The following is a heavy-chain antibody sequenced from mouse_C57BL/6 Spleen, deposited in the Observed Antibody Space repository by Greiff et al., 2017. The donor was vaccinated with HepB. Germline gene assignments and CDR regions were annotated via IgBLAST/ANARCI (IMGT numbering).Heavy chain of an antibody. J-gene: IGHJ3*01. Sequence: EVQLVESGGGLVQPKGSLKLSCAASGFSFNTYAMNWVRQAPGKGLEWVARIRSKSNNYATYYADSVKDRFTISRDDSESMLYLQMNNLKTEDTAMYYCVRHDYGSSWFAYWGQGTLVTVSA. CDR3: VRHDYGSSWFAY. CDR2: IRSKSNNYAT. D-gene: IGHD1-1*01. V-gene: IGHV10-1*01. CDR1: GFSFNTYA.